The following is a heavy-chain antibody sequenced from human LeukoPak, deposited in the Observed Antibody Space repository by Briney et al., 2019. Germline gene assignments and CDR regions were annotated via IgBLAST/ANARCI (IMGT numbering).Heavy chain of an antibody. CDR3: ARELRAFDS. D-gene: IGHD3-16*01. V-gene: IGHV3-7*01. CDR2: IKHNGDEL. J-gene: IGHJ4*02. Sequence: PGGSLRLSCAASGFTFGSYWMTWVRQAPGKGLERVANIKHNGDELNYVDSVEDRFTISRDNAKNSLYLHMTSLRAEDTAVYYCARELRAFDSWGQGALVTVSS. CDR1: GFTFGSYW.